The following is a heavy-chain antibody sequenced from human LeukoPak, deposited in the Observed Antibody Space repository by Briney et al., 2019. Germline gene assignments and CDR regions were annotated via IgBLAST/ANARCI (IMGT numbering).Heavy chain of an antibody. Sequence: GASVKVSCKASSYTFTSYGISWVRQAPGQGLEWMGWISAYNGNTNYAQKLQGRVTMTTDTSTSTAYMELRSLRSDDTAVYYCARAWGFGELLSWFDPWGQGTLVTVSS. D-gene: IGHD3-10*01. V-gene: IGHV1-18*01. CDR1: SYTFTSYG. CDR2: ISAYNGNT. CDR3: ARAWGFGELLSWFDP. J-gene: IGHJ5*02.